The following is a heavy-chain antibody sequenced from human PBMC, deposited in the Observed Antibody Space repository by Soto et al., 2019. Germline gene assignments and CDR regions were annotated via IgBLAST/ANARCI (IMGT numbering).Heavy chain of an antibody. D-gene: IGHD2-15*01. V-gene: IGHV4-30-4*01. CDR2: IYYSGST. J-gene: IGHJ5*02. CDR3: ARDRGDCSGGSCYFKSYYWFVP. Sequence: SETLSLTCTVSGGSISSGDYYWSWIRQPPGKGLEWIGYIYYSGSTYYNPSLKSRVTISVDTSKNQFSLKLSSVTAADTAVYYCARDRGDCSGGSCYFKSYYWFVPWGQGTLVTVSS. CDR1: GGSISSGDYY.